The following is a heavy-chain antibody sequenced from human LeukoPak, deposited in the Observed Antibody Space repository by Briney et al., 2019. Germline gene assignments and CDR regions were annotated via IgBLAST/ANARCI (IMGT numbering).Heavy chain of an antibody. D-gene: IGHD6-19*01. CDR1: GFTFSNHW. Sequence: GGSLRPSCAASGFTFSNHWMTWVRQPPGKGLEWVANIEVDGSEKYYVDSVKGRFTISRDNAKNSLYLQMNSLRAEDTAVYYCARGNNGWHEGWVLHYWGQGVLVTVSS. J-gene: IGHJ4*02. CDR3: ARGNNGWHEGWVLHY. V-gene: IGHV3-7*04. CDR2: IEVDGSEK.